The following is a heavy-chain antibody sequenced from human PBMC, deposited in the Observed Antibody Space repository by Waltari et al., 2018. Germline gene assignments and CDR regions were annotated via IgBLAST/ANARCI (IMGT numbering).Heavy chain of an antibody. CDR2: ISTTSFHI. J-gene: IGHJ6*02. D-gene: IGHD3-9*01. Sequence: EVQLVESGGGLVTPGGSLRRSCEASGFTFNAYSMNWVRQPPGKGLEWVSSISTTSFHIYYSDSVKGRFTISRDNAQNLLYLHMSSLTDADTGTYYCARGSPRAQRYFDSDVWGPGTTVTVSS. CDR1: GFTFNAYS. CDR3: ARGSPRAQRYFDSDV. V-gene: IGHV3-21*06.